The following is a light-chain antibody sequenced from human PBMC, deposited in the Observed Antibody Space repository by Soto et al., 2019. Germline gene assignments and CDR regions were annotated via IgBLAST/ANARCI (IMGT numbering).Light chain of an antibody. CDR2: DVS. CDR1: SSDVGGYNY. Sequence: QSALTQPRSVSESPGQSVTISCTGGSSDVGGYNYVSWYQHHPGKAPKLMIYDVSKRPSGVPDRFSGSKSGNTASLTISGLQAEDEGDYYCCSYAGNYNLALGGGTKVTVL. CDR3: CSYAGNYNLA. V-gene: IGLV2-11*01. J-gene: IGLJ2*01.